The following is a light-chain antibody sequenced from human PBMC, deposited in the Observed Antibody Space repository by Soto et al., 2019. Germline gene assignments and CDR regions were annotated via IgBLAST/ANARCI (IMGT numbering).Light chain of an antibody. Sequence: EIVLTQSPGSLSLSPGERATLSCRASQSVSSKVAWYQQKPGQAPTLLISGASSRATGIPDRFSGSGSGTDFTLTISRLEPEDFALYYCQQYAGSPITFGPGTRLEIK. CDR2: GAS. CDR3: QQYAGSPIT. CDR1: QSVSSK. V-gene: IGKV3-20*01. J-gene: IGKJ5*01.